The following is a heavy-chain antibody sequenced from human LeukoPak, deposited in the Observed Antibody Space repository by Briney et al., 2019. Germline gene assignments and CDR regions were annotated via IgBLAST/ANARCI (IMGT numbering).Heavy chain of an antibody. J-gene: IGHJ2*01. V-gene: IGHV3-23*01. CDR1: GFPFSSYA. CDR3: AKIRFYYDSSFDYWYFDL. D-gene: IGHD3-22*01. Sequence: GGSLRLSCAASGFPFSSYAMGWVRQAPRKGLEWVSAITASSGGTYYADSVKGRFTTSRDNSKNTPYLQINSLRAEDAAIYYCAKIRFYYDSSFDYWYFDLWGRGTLVTVSS. CDR2: ITASSGGT.